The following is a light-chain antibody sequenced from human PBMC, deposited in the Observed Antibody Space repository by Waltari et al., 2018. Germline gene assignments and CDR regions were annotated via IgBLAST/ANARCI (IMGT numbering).Light chain of an antibody. J-gene: IGKJ2*01. V-gene: IGKV1-39*01. CDR3: QETYSTPRT. CDR1: QIISSY. Sequence: DIQMTQSPSSLSASVGDRVTITRRASQIISSYLNWYQQKPGKAPKLLRYAASSLQTGVPSRFSGSGSGTDFTLTISSLQPEDFATYYCQETYSTPRTFGQGTKLEI. CDR2: AAS.